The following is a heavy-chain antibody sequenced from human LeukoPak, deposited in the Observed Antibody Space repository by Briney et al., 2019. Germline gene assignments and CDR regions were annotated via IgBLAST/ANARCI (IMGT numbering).Heavy chain of an antibody. CDR1: GYTFTGYY. CDR2: INPNSGGT. Sequence: GASVKVSCKASGYTFTGYYMHWVRQAPGQGLEWMGWINPNSGGTNYAQKFQGGVTMTRDTSISTAYMELSRLRSDDTAVYYCARERFGELPPTYYFDYWGQGTLVTVSS. D-gene: IGHD3-10*01. J-gene: IGHJ4*02. CDR3: ARERFGELPPTYYFDY. V-gene: IGHV1-2*02.